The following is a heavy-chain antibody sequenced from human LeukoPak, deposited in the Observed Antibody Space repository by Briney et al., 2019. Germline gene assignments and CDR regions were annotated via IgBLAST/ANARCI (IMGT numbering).Heavy chain of an antibody. V-gene: IGHV3-7*03. J-gene: IGHJ5*01. CDR2: MRQDGIDK. Sequence: PGGSLRLSCAASGFMFSGYWMGWVRQAPGKGLEWVANMRQDGIDKYYVDSVRGRFTISRDNAKNSLYLQMNSLRAEDTALYYCAKDAYSTSWQYNWFDSWGQGTLVTVSS. CDR1: GFMFSGYW. CDR3: AKDAYSTSWQYNWFDS. D-gene: IGHD6-13*01.